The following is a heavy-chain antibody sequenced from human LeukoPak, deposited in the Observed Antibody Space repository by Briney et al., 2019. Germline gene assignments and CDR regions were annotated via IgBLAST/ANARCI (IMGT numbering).Heavy chain of an antibody. CDR3: ARELAAALDY. J-gene: IGHJ4*02. V-gene: IGHV4-28*03. CDR2: IYYSGST. CDR1: GYSISSSNW. D-gene: IGHD2-15*01. Sequence: NPSETLSLTCAVSGYSISSSNWWGWIRQPPGKGLEWIGYIYYSGSTYYNPSLKSRVTMSVDTSKNQFSLKLSSVTAADTAVYYCARELAAALDYWGQGTLVTVSS.